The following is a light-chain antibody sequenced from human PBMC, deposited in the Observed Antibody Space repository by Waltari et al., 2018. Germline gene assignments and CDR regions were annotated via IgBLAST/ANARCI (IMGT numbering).Light chain of an antibody. CDR3: CSYADSWTWV. CDR1: RSDVGRYDR. V-gene: IGLV2-23*01. Sequence: QSALTQPASVSGSPGQSITISCTGSRSDVGRYDRVSWYQQHPEKAPQVIIFEDNKRPSGVSDRFSSSKSGNTASLTISGLRAEDEADYYCCSYADSWTWVFGGGTKLTVL. J-gene: IGLJ3*02. CDR2: EDN.